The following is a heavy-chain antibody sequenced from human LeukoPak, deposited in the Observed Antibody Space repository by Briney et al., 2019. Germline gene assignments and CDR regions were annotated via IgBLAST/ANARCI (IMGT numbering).Heavy chain of an antibody. CDR2: ISGSGGST. CDR3: AKGSYYDSSGSFYFDY. D-gene: IGHD3-22*01. Sequence: PGGSLRLSCAASGFTFSSSAMIWVRQAPGKGLEWVSAISGSGGSTYYADSVKGRFTISRDSSKNTLYVQVNSLGTEDTAAYYCAKGSYYDSSGSFYFDYWGQGTLVTVSS. CDR1: GFTFSSSA. V-gene: IGHV3-23*01. J-gene: IGHJ4*02.